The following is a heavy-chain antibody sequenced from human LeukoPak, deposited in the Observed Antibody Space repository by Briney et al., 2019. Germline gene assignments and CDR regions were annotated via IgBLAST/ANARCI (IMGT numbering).Heavy chain of an antibody. J-gene: IGHJ4*02. Sequence: SETLSLTCAVNGGSFSGYYWSWIRQPPGKGLEWIGEINHSGSTNYNPSLKSRVTISVDTSKNQFSLKLSSVTAADTAVYYCARRRYGLSSGWYRVATISSGFDYWGQGTLVTVSS. CDR2: INHSGST. V-gene: IGHV4-34*01. CDR3: ARRRYGLSSGWYRVATISSGFDY. D-gene: IGHD6-19*01. CDR1: GGSFSGYY.